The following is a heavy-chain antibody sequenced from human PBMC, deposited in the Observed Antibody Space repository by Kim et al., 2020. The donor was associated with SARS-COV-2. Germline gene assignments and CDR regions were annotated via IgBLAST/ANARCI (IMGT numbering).Heavy chain of an antibody. V-gene: IGHV1-69*13. CDR2: IIPIFGTA. J-gene: IGHJ4*02. Sequence: SVKVSCKASGGTFRSYAISWVRQAPGQGLEWMGGIIPIFGTANSAQKFQGRVTITADESTSTAYMELSSLRSEDTAVYYCARGTYYYDSSGYYYDYWGQGTLVTVSS. CDR1: GGTFRSYA. CDR3: ARGTYYYDSSGYYYDY. D-gene: IGHD3-22*01.